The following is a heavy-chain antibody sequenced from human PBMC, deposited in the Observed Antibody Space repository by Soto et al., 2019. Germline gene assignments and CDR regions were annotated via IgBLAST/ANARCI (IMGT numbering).Heavy chain of an antibody. CDR1: GGSISSGDYY. J-gene: IGHJ4*02. V-gene: IGHV4-30-4*01. CDR3: AREGGNTVTHFDY. D-gene: IGHD4-4*01. CDR2: IYYSGST. Sequence: SETLSLTCTVSGGSISSGDYYWSWIRQPPGKGLEWIGYIYYSGSTYYNPSLKSRVTISVDTSKNQFSLKLSSVTAADTAVYYCAREGGNTVTHFDYWGQGTLVTVSS.